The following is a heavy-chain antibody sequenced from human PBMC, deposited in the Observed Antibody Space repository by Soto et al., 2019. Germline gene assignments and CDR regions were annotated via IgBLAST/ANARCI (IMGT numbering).Heavy chain of an antibody. J-gene: IGHJ6*02. D-gene: IGHD1-26*01. CDR1: GYTFTDYS. CDR3: ASDVEWELVELGLSFSGMDV. CDR2: ISAYSGHT. Sequence: QVQLVQSGGEVKKPGASVKVSCKASGYTFTDYSISWVRQAPGQGLEWMGWISAYSGHTSYVQHLRGRVSMTTDTPTTTAYMDLRSLTSGDTAVYYCASDVEWELVELGLSFSGMDVWGRGTSITVSS. V-gene: IGHV1-18*01.